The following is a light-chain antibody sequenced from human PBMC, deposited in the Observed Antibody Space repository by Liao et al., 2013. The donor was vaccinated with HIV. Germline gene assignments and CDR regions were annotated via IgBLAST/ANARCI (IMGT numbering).Light chain of an antibody. J-gene: IGLJ1*01. CDR3: QVWDSSSDHPYV. CDR2: YDS. CDR1: NIGNKS. V-gene: IGLV3-21*01. Sequence: SYELTQPPSVSVAPGKTARITCGGSNIGNKSVHWYQQKPGQAPVLVIYYDSDRPSGIPERFSGSNSGNTATLTISRVEAGDEADYYCQVWDSSSDHPYVFGTGTKVTVL.